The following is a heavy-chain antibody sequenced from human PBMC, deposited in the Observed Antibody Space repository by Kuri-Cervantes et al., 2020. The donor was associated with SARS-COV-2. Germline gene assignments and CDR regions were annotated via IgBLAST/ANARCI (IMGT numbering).Heavy chain of an antibody. Sequence: ASVKVSCKASGYTFTGYYMHWVRQAPGQGLEWMGWINPNSSGTNYAQKFQGRVTMTRDTSISTAYMELSRLRSDDTAVYYCARAPLDDFWSGYYYYFDYWGQGTLVTVSS. V-gene: IGHV1-2*02. D-gene: IGHD3-3*01. CDR3: ARAPLDDFWSGYYYYFDY. J-gene: IGHJ4*02. CDR2: INPNSSGT. CDR1: GYTFTGYY.